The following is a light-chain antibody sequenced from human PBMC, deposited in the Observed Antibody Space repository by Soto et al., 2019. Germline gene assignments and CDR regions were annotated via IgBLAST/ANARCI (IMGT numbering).Light chain of an antibody. CDR3: TSFAPGRIYV. J-gene: IGLJ1*01. Sequence: QSALTHPAAVSFSPGHSITISCMGTSSDIGAYDYVSWYQQHPGRAPKLIIYEVSHRFSGLSYRFSGSKSGNTASLTISGLQAEDEGDYYCTSFAPGRIYVFGSGTKVTVL. V-gene: IGLV2-14*03. CDR2: EVS. CDR1: SSDIGAYDY.